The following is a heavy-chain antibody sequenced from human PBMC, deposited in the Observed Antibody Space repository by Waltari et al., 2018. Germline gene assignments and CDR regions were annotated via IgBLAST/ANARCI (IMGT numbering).Heavy chain of an antibody. Sequence: QVQLVESGGGVVQPGRSLRLSCAASGFTFSSYGMHWVRQAPGKGLEWVEVIWDDGSNKYYADSVKGRFTISRDNSKNTLYLQMNSLRAEDTAVYYCARRSGYYSYFQHWGQGTLVTVSS. D-gene: IGHD3-22*01. J-gene: IGHJ1*01. CDR2: IWDDGSNK. V-gene: IGHV3-33*01. CDR1: GFTFSSYG. CDR3: ARRSGYYSYFQH.